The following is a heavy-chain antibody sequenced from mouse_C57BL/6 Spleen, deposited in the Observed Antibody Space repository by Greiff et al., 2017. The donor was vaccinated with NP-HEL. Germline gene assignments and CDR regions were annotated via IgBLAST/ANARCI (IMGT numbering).Heavy chain of an antibody. Sequence: VKLMESGAELMKPGASVKLSCKATGYTFTGYWIEWVKQRPGHGLEWIGEILPGSGSTNYNEKFKGKATFTADTSSNTAYMQLSSLTTEDSAIYYCARRGTTVVEEAFAYWGQGTLVTVSA. D-gene: IGHD1-1*01. CDR1: GYTFTGYW. V-gene: IGHV1-9*01. J-gene: IGHJ3*01. CDR3: ARRGTTVVEEAFAY. CDR2: ILPGSGST.